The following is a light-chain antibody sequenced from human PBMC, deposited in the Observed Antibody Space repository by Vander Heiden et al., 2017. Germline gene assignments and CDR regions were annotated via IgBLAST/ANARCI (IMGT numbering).Light chain of an antibody. J-gene: IGKJ2*01. Sequence: EIVLTQSPVTLSLSPGERATLSCRASQSVSSDYVAWYQQKPGQAPRVLIYGASSRATGIPDRFSGSGSGTDFTLTIRRLEPEDFGVYFCQQYGSSPFMYTFGQGTKLEIK. V-gene: IGKV3-20*01. CDR3: QQYGSSPFMYT. CDR1: QSVSSDY. CDR2: GAS.